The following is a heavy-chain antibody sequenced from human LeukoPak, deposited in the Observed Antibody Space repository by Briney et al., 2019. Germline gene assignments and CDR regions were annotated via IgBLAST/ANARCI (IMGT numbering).Heavy chain of an antibody. J-gene: IGHJ5*02. CDR2: IRYDGSNK. D-gene: IGHD3-10*01. Sequence: GGSLRLSCAAYGFTFSSYSMNWVRQAPGKGLEWVAFIRYDGSNKYYADSVKGRFTISSDNSKKTLYLQMNSLRAEDTAVYYCARARRSGGITLVRGVKDRGWFDPWGQGTLVTVSS. V-gene: IGHV3-30*02. CDR3: ARARRSGGITLVRGVKDRGWFDP. CDR1: GFTFSSYS.